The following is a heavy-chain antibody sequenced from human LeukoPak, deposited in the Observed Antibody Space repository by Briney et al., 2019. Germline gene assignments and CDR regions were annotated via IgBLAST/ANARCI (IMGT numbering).Heavy chain of an antibody. D-gene: IGHD3-3*01. V-gene: IGHV3-21*01. J-gene: IGHJ6*03. CDR3: ARGPDYDFWSGRPPYYYYYMDV. CDR1: GFTFSSYS. CDR2: ISSSSSYI. Sequence: GGSLRLSCAASGFTFSSYSMNWVRQAPGKGLEWVSSISSSSSYIYYADSVKGRFTISRDNAKNSLYLQMNSLRAEDTAVYYCARGPDYDFWSGRPPYYYYYMDVWGKGTTVTVSS.